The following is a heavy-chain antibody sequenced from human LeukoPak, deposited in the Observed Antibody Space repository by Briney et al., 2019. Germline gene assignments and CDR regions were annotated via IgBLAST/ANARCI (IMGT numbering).Heavy chain of an antibody. V-gene: IGHV3-13*01. CDR3: ARGPRMVRGVIIGPGISWYFDL. CDR1: GFTFSSYD. CDR2: IGTAGDT. Sequence: PGGSLRLSCAASGFTFSSYDMHWVRHATGKGLEWVSAIGTAGDTYYPGSVKGRFTISRENAKNSLYLQMNSLRAGDTAVYYCARGPRMVRGVIIGPGISWYFDLWGRGTLVTVSS. J-gene: IGHJ2*01. D-gene: IGHD3-10*01.